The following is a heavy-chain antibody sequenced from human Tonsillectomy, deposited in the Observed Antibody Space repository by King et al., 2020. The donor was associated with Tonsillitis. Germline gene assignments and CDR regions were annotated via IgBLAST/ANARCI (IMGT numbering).Heavy chain of an antibody. CDR3: AKGGYDILNGSNFAS. J-gene: IGHJ4*02. Sequence: VQLVESGGGVVQPGRSLRLSCAVSGLSFSSYAIHWVRQAPGKGLEWLAVISYDGSNKYHADSVKGRFTISRDNSKNTLYLQMNSLRVEDTAVYYCAKGGYDILNGSNFASWGQGALVTVSS. CDR2: ISYDGSNK. CDR1: GLSFSSYA. D-gene: IGHD3-9*01. V-gene: IGHV3-30*18.